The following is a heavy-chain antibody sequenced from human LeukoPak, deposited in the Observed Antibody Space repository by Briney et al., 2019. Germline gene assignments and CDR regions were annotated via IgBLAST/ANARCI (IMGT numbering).Heavy chain of an antibody. CDR1: GYTLTELA. D-gene: IGHD3-10*01. V-gene: IGHV1-24*01. Sequence: ASVKVSCKVSGYTLTELAIHWVRQAPGKGLEWMGGLDPGDGETIYAQKFQGRVTMTEDTSTDTAYLELTSLRSEDTAVYYCAREGLATMIRGVIPYWGQGTLVTVSS. CDR2: LDPGDGET. CDR3: AREGLATMIRGVIPY. J-gene: IGHJ4*02.